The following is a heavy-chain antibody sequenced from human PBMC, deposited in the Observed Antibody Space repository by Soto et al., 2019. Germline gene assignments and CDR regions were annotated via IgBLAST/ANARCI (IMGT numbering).Heavy chain of an antibody. D-gene: IGHD2-15*01. V-gene: IGHV1-3*01. CDR2: INPDNGNT. Sequence: QVQLVQSGAEVKKPGASVKISCKASGYTFTRYTMNWVRQAPGQRLEWMGWINPDNGNTKSSQKFQDRVIITRDTSASTAYMDRSSLRSEDTAVYSCARGIATGQLDPWGQGTLVTVSS. CDR1: GYTFTRYT. J-gene: IGHJ5*02. CDR3: ARGIATGQLDP.